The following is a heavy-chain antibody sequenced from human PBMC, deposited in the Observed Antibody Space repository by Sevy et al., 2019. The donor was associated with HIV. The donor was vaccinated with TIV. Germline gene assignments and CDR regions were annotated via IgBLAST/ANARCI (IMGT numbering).Heavy chain of an antibody. CDR3: ARVVSSGYYDGNFDY. CDR2: ISSSSSYI. D-gene: IGHD3-22*01. V-gene: IGHV3-21*01. CDR1: RFTFSTYD. Sequence: GGSLRLSCAASRFTFSTYDIHWVRQAPGKGLEWVSSISSSSSYIYYADSVKGRFTISRDNAKNSLYLQMNSLRAEDTAVYYCARVVSSGYYDGNFDYWGQGTLVTVSS. J-gene: IGHJ4*02.